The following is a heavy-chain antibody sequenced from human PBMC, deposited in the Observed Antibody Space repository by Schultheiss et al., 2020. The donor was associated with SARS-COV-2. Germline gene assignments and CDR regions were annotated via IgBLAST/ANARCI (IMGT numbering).Heavy chain of an antibody. CDR3: ARILTSASTRVDY. D-gene: IGHD2/OR15-2a*01. J-gene: IGHJ4*02. V-gene: IGHV1-18*01. CDR1: GYSFTTYG. Sequence: ASVKVSCKASGYSFTTYGISWVRQAPGQGLEWMGWISAYNGDTNYAQKVQGRVTLTTDTSTSTAYMELRSLRSDDTAVYYCARILTSASTRVDYWGQGTLVTVSS. CDR2: ISAYNGDT.